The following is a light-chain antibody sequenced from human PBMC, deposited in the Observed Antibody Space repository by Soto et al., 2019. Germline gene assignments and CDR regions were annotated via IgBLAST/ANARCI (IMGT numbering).Light chain of an antibody. CDR2: GAS. V-gene: IGKV3-20*01. Sequence: EIVLTQSPGTLSLSPGERATLSCRTSQSVSSSHLAWYQQKPGQAPRLLIYGASSRATGIPDRFSGSGSGTDFTLTISSMEPEDFAVYYCQQYGRSWWTFGQGTKVEIK. J-gene: IGKJ1*01. CDR1: QSVSSSH. CDR3: QQYGRSWWT.